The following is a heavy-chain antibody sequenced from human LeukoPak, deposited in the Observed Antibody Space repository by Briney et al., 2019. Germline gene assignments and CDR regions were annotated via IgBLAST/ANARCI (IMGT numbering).Heavy chain of an antibody. D-gene: IGHD2-2*01. CDR1: GASINSGDYY. Sequence: PSETLSLTCTVSGASINSGDYYWTWLRQPPGKGLEWIGYIYFSGHTYYNPSLKSRSLMSLDTSKNQFSLEVRSVTAADTAVYYRASKYCTSTSCYETFDRWGQGTLVTVSS. CDR2: IYFSGHT. CDR3: ASKYCTSTSCYETFDR. V-gene: IGHV4-30-4*08. J-gene: IGHJ4*02.